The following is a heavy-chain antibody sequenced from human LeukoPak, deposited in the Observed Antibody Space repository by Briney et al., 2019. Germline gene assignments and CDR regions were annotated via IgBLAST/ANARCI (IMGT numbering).Heavy chain of an antibody. V-gene: IGHV3-43*01. CDR1: GFTFDDYT. D-gene: IGHD2-15*01. CDR3: AKEGSGGSFDMYV. J-gene: IGHJ6*03. CDR2: ISWDGGSR. Sequence: GGSLRLSCAASGFTFDDYTMHWVRQAPGKGLEWVSLISWDGGSRYYADSVKGRFTISRDNSKNSLYLQMNSLRNEDTALYYCAKEGSGGSFDMYVWGKGTTVTVSS.